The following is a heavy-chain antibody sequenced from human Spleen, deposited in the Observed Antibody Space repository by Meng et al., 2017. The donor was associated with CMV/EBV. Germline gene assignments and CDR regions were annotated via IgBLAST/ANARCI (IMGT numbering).Heavy chain of an antibody. CDR3: AKGPLYSGSSHFDY. J-gene: IGHJ4*02. D-gene: IGHD1-26*01. V-gene: IGHV3-23*03. Sequence: GGFLRLSCAASGFTFSSYAMSWVRQAPGKGLEWVSVIYSGGSSTYYADSVKGRFTISRDNSKNTLYLQMNSLRAEDTAVYYCAKGPLYSGSSHFDYWGQGTLVTVSS. CDR1: GFTFSSYA. CDR2: IYSGGSST.